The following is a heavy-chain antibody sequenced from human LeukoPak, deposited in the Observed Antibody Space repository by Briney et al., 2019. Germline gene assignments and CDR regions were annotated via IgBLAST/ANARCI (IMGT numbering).Heavy chain of an antibody. CDR2: ISSDGSST. D-gene: IGHD2-15*01. CDR1: GFTFSSYW. CDR3: ARNVLPGYFDY. Sequence: GGSLRLSCAASGFTFSSYWMHWVRQAPGKGLVWVSRISSDGSSTSYADSVKGRFTISRDNAKNTLYLQMNSLRAEDTAVYYCARNVLPGYFDYWGQGTLVTVSS. J-gene: IGHJ4*02. V-gene: IGHV3-74*01.